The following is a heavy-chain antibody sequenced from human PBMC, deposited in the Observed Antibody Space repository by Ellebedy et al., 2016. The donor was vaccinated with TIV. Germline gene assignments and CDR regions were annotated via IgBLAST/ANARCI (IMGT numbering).Heavy chain of an antibody. CDR2: IYYSGST. J-gene: IGHJ2*01. V-gene: IGHV4-59*01. CDR3: ARGLYILWGRNDHFDL. CDR1: GGSTTRYY. D-gene: IGHD2-21*01. Sequence: MPSETLSLTCTVSGGSTTRYYWSWIRQPPGKGLEWIGYIYYSGSTNYNPSLKSRVTISVDTSKNQFSLKLSSVTAADTAVYYCARGLYILWGRNDHFDLWGRGTLVTVSS.